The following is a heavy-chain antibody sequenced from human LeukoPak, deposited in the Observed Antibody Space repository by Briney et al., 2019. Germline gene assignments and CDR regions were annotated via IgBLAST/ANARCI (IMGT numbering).Heavy chain of an antibody. Sequence: TGGSLRLSCAASGFTFSSYSMNWVRQAPGKGLEWVSSISSSSYIYYADSVKGRFTISRDNAKNSLYLQMNSLRAEDTAVYYCATLMEAAGRDYWGQGTLVTVSS. V-gene: IGHV3-21*01. J-gene: IGHJ4*02. D-gene: IGHD6-13*01. CDR2: ISSSSYI. CDR1: GFTFSSYS. CDR3: ATLMEAAGRDY.